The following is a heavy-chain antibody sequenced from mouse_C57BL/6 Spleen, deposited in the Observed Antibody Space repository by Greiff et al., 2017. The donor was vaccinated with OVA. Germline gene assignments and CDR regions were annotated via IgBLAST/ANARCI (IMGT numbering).Heavy chain of an antibody. J-gene: IGHJ2*01. Sequence: VQLQQPGAELVMPGASVKLSCKASGYTFTSYWMHWVKQRPGQGLEWIGEIDPSDSYTNYNQKLKGKSTLTVDKSSSTAYMQLSSLTSEDSAVYYCARGTTVVARGYFDYWGQGTTLTVSS. CDR3: ARGTTVVARGYFDY. D-gene: IGHD1-1*01. CDR1: GYTFTSYW. CDR2: IDPSDSYT. V-gene: IGHV1-69*01.